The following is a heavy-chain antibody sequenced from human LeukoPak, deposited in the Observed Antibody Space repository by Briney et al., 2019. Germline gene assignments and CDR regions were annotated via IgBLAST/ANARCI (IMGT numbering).Heavy chain of an antibody. CDR2: ISYDGSNK. Sequence: GGSLRLSCAVSGFTFSSYGMHWVRQAPGKGLEWVAVISYDGSNKYYADSVKGRFTISRDNSENTLYLQMNSLRAEDTAVYYCARGDDILTGRKKNWFDPWGQGTLVTVSS. CDR1: GFTFSSYG. CDR3: ARGDDILTGRKKNWFDP. D-gene: IGHD3-9*01. J-gene: IGHJ5*02. V-gene: IGHV3-30*03.